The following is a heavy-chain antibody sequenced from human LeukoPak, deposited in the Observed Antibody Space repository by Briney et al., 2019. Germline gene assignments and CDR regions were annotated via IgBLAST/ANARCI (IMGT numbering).Heavy chain of an antibody. CDR1: GGSISSSSYY. D-gene: IGHD3-22*01. V-gene: IGHV4-61*02. CDR2: IYTSGST. J-gene: IGHJ3*02. CDR3: ASLVLYDSSGYSDAFDI. Sequence: NSSETLSLTCTVSGGSISSSSYYWGWIRQPAGKGLEWIGRIYTSGSTNYNPSLKSRVTMSVDTSKNQFSLKLSSVTAADTAVYYCASLVLYDSSGYSDAFDIWGQGTMVTVSS.